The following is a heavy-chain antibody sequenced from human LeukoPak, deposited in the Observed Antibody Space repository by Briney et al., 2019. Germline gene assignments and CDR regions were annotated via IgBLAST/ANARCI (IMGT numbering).Heavy chain of an antibody. CDR1: GFTFRTYA. D-gene: IGHD3-3*01. J-gene: IGHJ4*02. CDR2: ISYDGSNK. Sequence: AGGSLRLSCAASGFTFRTYAIDWVRQAPGEGLEWLALISYDGSNKYYADSVKGRFTISRDNSKTTLFLQMNSLRAEDTALYYCARRNHYDREEIYNWGQRALVTVSS. V-gene: IGHV3-30*04. CDR3: ARRNHYDREEIYN.